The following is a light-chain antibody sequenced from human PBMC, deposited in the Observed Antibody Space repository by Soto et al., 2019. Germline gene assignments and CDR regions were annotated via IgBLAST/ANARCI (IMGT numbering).Light chain of an antibody. Sequence: QSALTQPASLSGSPGQSITISCTGTSSDLGASGYVSWFQQHPGKAPKLMISEVNNRPSGVSNRFSGSKSGNTAYLTISGLQVDDEGEYFCFSLTTSRTHAIGAGSKVTAL. CDR3: FSLTTSRTHA. CDR1: SSDLGASGY. V-gene: IGLV2-14*01. J-gene: IGLJ1*01. CDR2: EVN.